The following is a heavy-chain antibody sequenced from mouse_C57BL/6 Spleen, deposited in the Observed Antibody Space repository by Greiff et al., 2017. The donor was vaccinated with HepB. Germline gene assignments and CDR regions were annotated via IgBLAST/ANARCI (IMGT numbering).Heavy chain of an antibody. J-gene: IGHJ3*01. CDR1: CYTFTSYW. D-gene: IGHD3-3*01. CDR3: AREGQAY. Sequence: VQLQQPGAELVMPGASVKLSCKASCYTFTSYWMHWVKQRPGQGLEWIGEIDPSDSYTNYNQKFKGKSTLTVDKSSSTAYMQLSSLTSEDSAVYYCAREGQAYWGQGTLVTVSA. V-gene: IGHV1-69*01. CDR2: IDPSDSYT.